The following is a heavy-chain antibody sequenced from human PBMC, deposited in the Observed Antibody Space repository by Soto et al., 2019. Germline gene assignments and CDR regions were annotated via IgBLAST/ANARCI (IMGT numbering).Heavy chain of an antibody. D-gene: IGHD2-15*01. Sequence: ASETLSLTCTVSGGSISSFYWSWIRQSPGKGLEWIGYIYYSGSSNYNPSLKSRVTISVDTSKNQFSLRLSSVTAADTAVYYCARHGSYNNGLYSFDIWGQGTMVTVSS. J-gene: IGHJ3*02. CDR1: GGSISSFY. V-gene: IGHV4-59*08. CDR2: IYYSGSS. CDR3: ARHGSYNNGLYSFDI.